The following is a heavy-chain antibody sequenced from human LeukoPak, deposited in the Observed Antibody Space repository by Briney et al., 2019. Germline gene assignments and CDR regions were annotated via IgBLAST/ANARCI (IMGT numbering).Heavy chain of an antibody. V-gene: IGHV4-39*01. Sequence: SETLSLTCTVSGGSISSSSSYWGWIRQPPGKGLEWIGSIYYSGSTYYNPSLKSRVTISVDTSKNQFSLKLSSVTAADTAIYYCASSGWYRGYWGQGTLVTVSS. D-gene: IGHD6-19*01. CDR1: GGSISSSSSY. CDR3: ASSGWYRGY. CDR2: IYYSGST. J-gene: IGHJ4*02.